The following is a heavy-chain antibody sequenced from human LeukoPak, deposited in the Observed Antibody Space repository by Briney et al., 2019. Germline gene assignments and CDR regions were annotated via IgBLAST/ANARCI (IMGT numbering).Heavy chain of an antibody. V-gene: IGHV3-23*01. CDR2: ICGSGAVT. J-gene: IGHJ4*02. D-gene: IGHD2-15*01. CDR3: AKTSVGGGRILGAGYFDN. Sequence: VRSLSLSCALSMVSFSNDATGSGRETPEGRGECLSGICGSGAVTYYAGSSKVRFTISRDNSKNTLYMQMTTLRAEDTAVYYCAKTSVGGGRILGAGYFDNWGQGNLVTVSS. CDR1: MVSFSNDA.